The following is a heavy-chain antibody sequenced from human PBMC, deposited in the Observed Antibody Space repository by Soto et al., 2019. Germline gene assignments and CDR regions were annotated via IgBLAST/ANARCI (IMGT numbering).Heavy chain of an antibody. V-gene: IGHV3-23*01. CDR1: GFTFSSYV. Sequence: EVQLLESGGGLVQPGGSLRLSCAASGFTFSSYVMSWVRQAPGKGLEWVSAISGSGSGTYYADSVKGRFTISRDNSKNTLYVQMYSLRAEDTAVYYCVKGRSGYDFDYWGQGTLVTVSS. D-gene: IGHD5-12*01. CDR3: VKGRSGYDFDY. CDR2: ISGSGSGT. J-gene: IGHJ4*02.